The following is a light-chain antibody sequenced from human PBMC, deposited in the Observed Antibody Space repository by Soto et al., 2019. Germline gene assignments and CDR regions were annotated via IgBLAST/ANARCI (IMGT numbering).Light chain of an antibody. J-gene: IGKJ4*01. V-gene: IGKV3-20*01. CDR3: QHYNNWIAS. CDR2: AAS. Sequence: EIVLTQSPGTLSLSPGERATLSCRASQSVSSSYLVWHQQKPGQAPRLLIYAASRRATGIPDRFSGSGSGTEFTLTISSLQSEDFAVYYCQHYNNWIASFGGGTKVDIK. CDR1: QSVSSSY.